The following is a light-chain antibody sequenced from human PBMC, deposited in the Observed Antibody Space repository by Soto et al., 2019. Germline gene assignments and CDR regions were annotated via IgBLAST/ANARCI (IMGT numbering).Light chain of an antibody. CDR1: SSNIGSGYD. Sequence: QSVLTQPPSVSGAPGQRVTISCTGTSSNIGSGYDVHWYQPLPGTAPKLLIYGNTIRPSGVPDRFSGSKSGTSASLAITGLQAEDEADYYCQSYDRSLRGYVFGTGTKATVL. CDR3: QSYDRSLRGYV. J-gene: IGLJ1*01. V-gene: IGLV1-40*01. CDR2: GNT.